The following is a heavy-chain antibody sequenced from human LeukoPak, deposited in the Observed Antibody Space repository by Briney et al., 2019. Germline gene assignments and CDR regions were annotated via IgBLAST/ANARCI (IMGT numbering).Heavy chain of an antibody. J-gene: IGHJ4*02. D-gene: IGHD1-26*01. CDR1: GFTFSSYS. CDR2: ISSSSSYI. V-gene: IGHV3-21*01. CDR3: ARDRVGALECFDY. Sequence: GGSLRLSCAASGFTFSSYSMNWVRQAPGKGLEWVSSISSSSSYIYYADSVKGRFTISRDNAKNSLYLQMNSLRAEDTAVYYCARDRVGALECFDYWGQGTLVTVSS.